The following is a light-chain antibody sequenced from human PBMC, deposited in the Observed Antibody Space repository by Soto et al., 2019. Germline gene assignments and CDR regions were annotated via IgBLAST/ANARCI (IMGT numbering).Light chain of an antibody. CDR2: GAS. J-gene: IGKJ2*01. V-gene: IGKV3-20*01. CDR3: QQYGNPPPNA. CDR1: QSVSSSY. Sequence: IVLTQSPGTLSLSPGERATLSCRASQSVSSSYLAWYQQKPGQAPRVLIHGASSRTTGIPDRFSGSGSGTDFTLTISSLEPEDVAVYFCQQYGNPPPNAFGQGTKVEIK.